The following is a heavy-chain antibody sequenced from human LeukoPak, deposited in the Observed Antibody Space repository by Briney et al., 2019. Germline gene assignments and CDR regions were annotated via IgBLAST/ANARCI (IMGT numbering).Heavy chain of an antibody. J-gene: IGHJ3*02. CDR3: THHLGGLTRNI. CDR2: IRSKAYGGTT. D-gene: IGHD2-15*01. Sequence: PGGSLRLSCTASGFTFGDYAMSWVRQAPGKGLEWVGFIRSKAYGGTTEYAASVKGRFTISRDDSKSIAYLQMNSLKTEDTAVYYCTHHLGGLTRNIWGQGTMVTVSS. CDR1: GFTFGDYA. V-gene: IGHV3-49*04.